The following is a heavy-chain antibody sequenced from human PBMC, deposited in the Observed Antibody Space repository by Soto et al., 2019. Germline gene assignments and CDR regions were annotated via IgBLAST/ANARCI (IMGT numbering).Heavy chain of an antibody. CDR1: GYSFTSYW. J-gene: IGHJ6*02. V-gene: IGHV5-10-1*01. CDR2: IDPSDSYT. Sequence: GESMKISCKGSGYSFTSYWISWVRQRSGKGLEWMGRIDPSDSYTKYSPSFQGHVTISADKSISTASLQWSSLKPSDTAMYYCASNKNWNYYYGMDVWGQGTTVTSP. CDR3: ASNKNWNYYYGMDV. D-gene: IGHD1-1*01.